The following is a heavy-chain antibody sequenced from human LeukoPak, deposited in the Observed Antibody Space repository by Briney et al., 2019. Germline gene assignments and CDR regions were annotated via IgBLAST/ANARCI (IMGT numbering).Heavy chain of an antibody. J-gene: IGHJ3*02. CDR3: ARVRIVGSTYDAFDI. D-gene: IGHD1-26*01. V-gene: IGHV3-30-3*01. Sequence: GGSLRLSCAASGFTFSTYAMHWVRQAPGKGLEWVAVISYDGTTKYHADSVKGRFTISRDNSKNTLYLQMNTLRAEDTAVYYCARVRIVGSTYDAFDIWGQGTMVTFSS. CDR1: GFTFSTYA. CDR2: ISYDGTTK.